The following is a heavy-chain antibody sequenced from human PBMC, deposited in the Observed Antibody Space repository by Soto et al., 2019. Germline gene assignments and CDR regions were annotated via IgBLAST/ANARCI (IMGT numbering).Heavy chain of an antibody. Sequence: QLQLQESGPGLVKPSETLSLTCTVSGGSIRSSSYYWGWIRQPPGKGLEWIGSIYYSGSTYYNPSLKSRVTISVDTSKNQFSLKLSAVTAADTAVYYCAPFDWLTHYWGQGTLVTVSS. CDR3: APFDWLTHY. V-gene: IGHV4-39*01. D-gene: IGHD3-9*01. CDR1: GGSIRSSSYY. J-gene: IGHJ4*02. CDR2: IYYSGST.